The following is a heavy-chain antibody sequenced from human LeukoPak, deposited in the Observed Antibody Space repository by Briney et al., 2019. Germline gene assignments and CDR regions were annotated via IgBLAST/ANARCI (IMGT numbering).Heavy chain of an antibody. Sequence: GGSLRLSCAASGFTFSSYAMHGVRQAPGKGLEWVAVISYDGINKYYADSVKGRFTISRDNSKNTPYRQMNSLRAEDTAVYYCAKVPFPGRTPFFAYWGQGTLVTVSS. V-gene: IGHV3-30-3*01. CDR1: GFTFSSYA. D-gene: IGHD1-26*01. CDR3: AKVPFPGRTPFFAY. CDR2: ISYDGINK. J-gene: IGHJ4*02.